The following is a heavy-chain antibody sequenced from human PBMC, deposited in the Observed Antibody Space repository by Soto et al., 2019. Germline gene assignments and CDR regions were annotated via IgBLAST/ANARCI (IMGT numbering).Heavy chain of an antibody. J-gene: IGHJ4*02. CDR3: ARENYEGIAAAGPREFDY. D-gene: IGHD6-13*01. Sequence: SVKVSCKASGGTFSSYAISWVRQAPGQGLEWMGGIIPIFGTANYAQKFQGRVTITADESTSTAYMELSSLRSEDTAVYYCARENYEGIAAAGPREFDYWGQGTLVTVSS. CDR2: IIPIFGTA. CDR1: GGTFSSYA. V-gene: IGHV1-69*13.